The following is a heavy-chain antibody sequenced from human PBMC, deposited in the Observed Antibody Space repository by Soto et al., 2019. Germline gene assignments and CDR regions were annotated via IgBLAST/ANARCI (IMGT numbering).Heavy chain of an antibody. CDR1: GFTFSNTW. CDR3: TTFFYGSPLH. V-gene: IGHV3-15*01. D-gene: IGHD3-10*01. J-gene: IGHJ4*02. CDR2: IKSKTDGGTT. Sequence: GGSLRLSCTASGFTFSNTWMSWVRQAPGKGLEWVGRIKSKTDGGTTDYTSPVKGRFTISRDDSRNTLYLEIDNLKTEDTAIYYCTTFFYGSPLHWGQGPLVTVSS.